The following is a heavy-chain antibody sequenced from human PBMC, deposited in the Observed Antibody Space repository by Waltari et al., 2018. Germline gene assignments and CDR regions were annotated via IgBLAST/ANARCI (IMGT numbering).Heavy chain of an antibody. CDR3: ARERLSTYYYGSGSYYYFDY. D-gene: IGHD3-10*01. CDR2: IIPILGIA. Sequence: QVQLVQSGAEVKKPGSSVKVSCKASGGTFSSYTISWVRQAPGHGLEWMGRIIPILGIANYAQKFQGRVTITADKSTSTAYMELSSLRSEDTAVYYCARERLSTYYYGSGSYYYFDYWGQGTLVTVSS. V-gene: IGHV1-69*08. CDR1: GGTFSSYT. J-gene: IGHJ4*02.